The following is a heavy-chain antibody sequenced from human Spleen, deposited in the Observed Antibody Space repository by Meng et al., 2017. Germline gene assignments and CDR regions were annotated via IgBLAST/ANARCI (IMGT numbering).Heavy chain of an antibody. CDR1: GYNFPDYY. CDR2: INPKSGDT. V-gene: IGHV1-2*06. J-gene: IGHJ4*02. CDR3: ARDEDISAAGKLFGDY. D-gene: IGHD6-25*01. Sequence: QGRVVQSGAELKKPGASVKVSCKPSGYNFPDYYIHWVRRAPGQGLEWMGRINPKSGDTHYAQKFQARVTMTGDTSISTAYMELSGLRSDDTAMYYCARDEDISAAGKLFGDYWGQGTLVTVSS.